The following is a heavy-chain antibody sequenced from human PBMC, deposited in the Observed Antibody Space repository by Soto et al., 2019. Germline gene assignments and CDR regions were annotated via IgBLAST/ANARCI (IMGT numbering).Heavy chain of an antibody. V-gene: IGHV3-7*01. CDR3: ARDRRFDYYYYMDV. CDR1: GFTFSNYW. Sequence: EVQLVESGGGLVQPGGSLRLSCAASGFTFSNYWMTWVRQAPGKGLERVADIRQDGSEKYYVDFVKGRFTISRDNTKXXXXXXXXXXXVEDTAVYYCARDRRFDYYYYMDVWGKGTTVTVSS. J-gene: IGHJ6*03. CDR2: IRQDGSEK.